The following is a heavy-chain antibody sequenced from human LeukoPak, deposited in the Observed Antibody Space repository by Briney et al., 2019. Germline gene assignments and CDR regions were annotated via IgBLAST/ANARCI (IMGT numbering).Heavy chain of an antibody. D-gene: IGHD6-19*01. J-gene: IGHJ5*02. V-gene: IGHV4-34*01. CDR1: GGSFSGYY. CDR3: ARGQGNSSGPERWFDP. CDR2: SNHSGST. Sequence: SETLPLTCAVYGGSFSGYYWSWIRQPPGKGLEWIGESNHSGSTNYNPSLKSRVTISVDTSKNQFSLKLSSVTAADTAVYYCARGQGNSSGPERWFDPWGQGTLVTVSS.